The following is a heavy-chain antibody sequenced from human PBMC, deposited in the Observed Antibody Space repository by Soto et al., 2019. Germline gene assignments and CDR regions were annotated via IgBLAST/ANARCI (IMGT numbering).Heavy chain of an antibody. J-gene: IGHJ4*02. D-gene: IGHD1-26*01. CDR2: MNPDGSAINYAT. CDR3: TPEGAGFGY. CDR1: GFTFSSSW. V-gene: IGHV3-73*01. Sequence: GGSLRLSCVVSGFTFSSSWMHWVRQGPGKGLVWVSRMNPDGSAINYATAYAASVKGRFTISRDDSKNTAYLQMNSLKTEDTAVYYCTPEGAGFGYWGQGTLVTVSS.